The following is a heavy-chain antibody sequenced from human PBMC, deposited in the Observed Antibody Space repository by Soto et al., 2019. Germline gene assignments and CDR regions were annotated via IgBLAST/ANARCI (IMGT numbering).Heavy chain of an antibody. CDR3: ARERPDGCRLDP. V-gene: IGHV4-39*02. J-gene: IGHJ5*02. CDR1: GGSISSSSYY. Sequence: PSETLSLTCTVSGGSISSSSYYWGWIRQPPGKGLEWIASFFIGGNTYYKPSLKSRVTISVDTSKNQFSLKLSSVTAADTAVYYCARERPDGCRLDPWGQGTLVTVSS. D-gene: IGHD6-19*01. CDR2: FFIGGNT.